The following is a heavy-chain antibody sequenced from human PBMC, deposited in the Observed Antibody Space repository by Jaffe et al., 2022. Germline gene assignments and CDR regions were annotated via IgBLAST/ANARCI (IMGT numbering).Heavy chain of an antibody. V-gene: IGHV2-26*01. CDR2: IFSNDEK. Sequence: QVTLKESGPVLVKPTETLTLTCTVSGFSLSNARMGVSWIRQPPGKALEWLAHIFSNDEKSYSTSLKSRLTISKDTSKSQVVLTMTNMDPVDTATYYCARTLLVVYAKGPYYYYMDVWGKGTTVTVSS. CDR3: ARTLLVVYAKGPYYYYMDV. CDR1: GFSLSNARMG. D-gene: IGHD2-8*02. J-gene: IGHJ6*03.